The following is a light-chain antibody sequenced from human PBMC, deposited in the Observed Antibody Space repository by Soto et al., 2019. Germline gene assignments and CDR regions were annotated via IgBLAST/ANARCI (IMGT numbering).Light chain of an antibody. CDR1: QSFTST. CDR2: NAS. Sequence: EIGLPQFPATRSLFPGEEAPSPCRPSQSFTSTLAWYQQKPGQAPSLLTYNASNRATGIPARFSGSGSGTDFTLTISSLEPEDFAVYYCQQRSNWPPSWTFGQGTKVEIK. V-gene: IGKV3-11*01. CDR3: QQRSNWPPSWT. J-gene: IGKJ1*01.